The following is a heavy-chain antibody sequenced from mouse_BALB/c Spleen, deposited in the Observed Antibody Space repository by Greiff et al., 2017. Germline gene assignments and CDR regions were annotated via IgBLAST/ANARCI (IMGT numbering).Heavy chain of an antibody. J-gene: IGHJ3*01. CDR2: INPGSGGT. V-gene: IGHV1-54*01. Sequence: QVQLQQSGAELVRPGTSVKVSCKASGYAFTNYLIEWVKQRPGQGLEWIGVINPGSGGTNYNEKFKGKATLTADKSSSTAYMQLSSLTSDDSAVYFCARNDYWFAYWGQGTLVTVSA. D-gene: IGHD2-4*01. CDR3: ARNDYWFAY. CDR1: GYAFTNYL.